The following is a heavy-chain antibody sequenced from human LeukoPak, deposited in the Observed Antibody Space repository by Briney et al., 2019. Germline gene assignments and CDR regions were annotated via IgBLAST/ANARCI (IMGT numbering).Heavy chain of an antibody. D-gene: IGHD6-13*01. Sequence: PGGSLRLSCAASGFTLSAHGMNWVRQAPGKGLEWVSSISSSSIYIYYADSLKGRLTISRDNARNSLYLQMNSLRAEDTAVYYCAKCWAAAAGDAFDIWGQGTMVTVSS. V-gene: IGHV3-21*01. J-gene: IGHJ3*02. CDR3: AKCWAAAAGDAFDI. CDR1: GFTLSAHG. CDR2: ISSSSIYI.